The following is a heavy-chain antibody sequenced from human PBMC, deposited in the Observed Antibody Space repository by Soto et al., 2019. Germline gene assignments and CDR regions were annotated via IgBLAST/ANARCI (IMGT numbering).Heavy chain of an antibody. J-gene: IGHJ4*02. Sequence: QVQLVQSGAEVKKPGASVKVSCKASGYTFTSYGISWVRQAPGQGLEWRGWISAYNGNKNYAQKLQGRVTMTTDTSTSTAYMELRSLRSDDTAVYYCARAVNELRYFVWSSPPFDYWGQGTLVTVSS. CDR2: ISAYNGNK. D-gene: IGHD3-9*01. CDR1: GYTFTSYG. V-gene: IGHV1-18*01. CDR3: ARAVNELRYFVWSSPPFDY.